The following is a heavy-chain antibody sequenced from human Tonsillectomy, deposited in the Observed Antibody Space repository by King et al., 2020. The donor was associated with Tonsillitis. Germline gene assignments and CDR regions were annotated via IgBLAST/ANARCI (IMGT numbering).Heavy chain of an antibody. CDR2: IPYDGRNK. Sequence: VQLVESGGGVVQPGRSLRLSCAASGFSFRNYGIHWVRQAPGKGLEWVAIIPYDGRNKYYADSVKGRFHVSRDNSQNTLYLQMNSLRGEDTAVYYCAKEIAAAGDSYYSYGMDVWGQGTAVTVSS. CDR3: AKEIAAAGDSYYSYGMDV. V-gene: IGHV3-30*18. CDR1: GFSFRNYG. D-gene: IGHD6-13*01. J-gene: IGHJ6*02.